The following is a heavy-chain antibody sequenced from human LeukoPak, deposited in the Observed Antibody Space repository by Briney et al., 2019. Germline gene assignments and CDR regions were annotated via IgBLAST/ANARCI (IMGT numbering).Heavy chain of an antibody. Sequence: PSETLSLTCAVYGGSFSGYYWSWIRQPPGKGLEWIGEINHSGGTNYNPSLKSRATISVDTSKNQFSLKLSSVTAADTAVYYCARGVVVVAATEVFYYYGMDVWGQGTTVTVSS. CDR3: ARGVVVVAATEVFYYYGMDV. V-gene: IGHV4-34*01. D-gene: IGHD2-15*01. J-gene: IGHJ6*02. CDR2: INHSGGT. CDR1: GGSFSGYY.